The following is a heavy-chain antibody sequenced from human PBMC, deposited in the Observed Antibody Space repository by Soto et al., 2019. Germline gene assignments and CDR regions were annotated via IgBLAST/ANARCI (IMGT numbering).Heavy chain of an antibody. Sequence: PSETLSLTCAVYGGSFSGYYWSWIRQPPGKGLEWIGEINHSGSTNYNPSLKSRVTISVDTSKNQFSLKLSSVTAADTAVYYCARYYDSSGSEHGDFDYWGQGTL. V-gene: IGHV4-34*01. D-gene: IGHD3-22*01. J-gene: IGHJ4*02. CDR1: GGSFSGYY. CDR2: INHSGST. CDR3: ARYYDSSGSEHGDFDY.